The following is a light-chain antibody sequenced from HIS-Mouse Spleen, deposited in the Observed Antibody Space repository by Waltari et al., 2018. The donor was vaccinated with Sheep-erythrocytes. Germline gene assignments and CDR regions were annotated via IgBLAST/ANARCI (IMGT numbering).Light chain of an antibody. CDR3: CSYAGSYNDV. CDR2: GGS. CDR1: SSDVVGYND. J-gene: IGLJ1*01. Sequence: QSALTQPRSVSGSPGQSVTIPCTGTSSDVVGYNDVSWYQPHPGKAPTLMIYGGSTRTSGVTDLLAVSKSGNRASLAVAGLQAEDEDDDYCCSYAGSYNDVFATGTKVTVL. V-gene: IGLV2-11*01.